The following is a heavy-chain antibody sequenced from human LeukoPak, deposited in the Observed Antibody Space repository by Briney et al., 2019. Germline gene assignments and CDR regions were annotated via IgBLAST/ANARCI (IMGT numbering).Heavy chain of an antibody. D-gene: IGHD3-3*01. CDR3: ARWTTGGVNY. J-gene: IGHJ4*02. CDR1: GFTFNSYW. Sequence: GGSLRLSCAASGFTFNSYWMHWVRQVPGKGLVWVSRIKTDGNITSYADSVKGRFTISRDDAKNTLYLQMNSLRAEDTAVYYCARWTTGGVNYWGQGTLVTVSS. CDR2: IKTDGNIT. V-gene: IGHV3-74*01.